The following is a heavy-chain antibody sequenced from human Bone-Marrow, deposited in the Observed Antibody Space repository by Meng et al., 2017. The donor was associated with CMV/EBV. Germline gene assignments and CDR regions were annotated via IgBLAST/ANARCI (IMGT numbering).Heavy chain of an antibody. CDR1: GYSFTGYH. Sequence: ASVKVSCKASGYSFTGYHIHWVRQATGQGLEWMGWMNPNSGNTGYAQKFQGRVTMTRNTSISTAYMELSSLRSEDTAVYYCARVSPRWSSTSCRRMDVWGQGTTVTVSS. D-gene: IGHD2-2*01. V-gene: IGHV1-8*02. CDR3: ARVSPRWSSTSCRRMDV. J-gene: IGHJ6*02. CDR2: MNPNSGNT.